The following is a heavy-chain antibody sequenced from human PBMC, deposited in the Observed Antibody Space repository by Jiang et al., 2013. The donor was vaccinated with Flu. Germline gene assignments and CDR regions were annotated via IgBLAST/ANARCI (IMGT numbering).Heavy chain of an antibody. CDR3: AREGLEEVTLFDY. Sequence: GSGLVKPSQTLSLTCTVSGGSISSGGYYWSWIRQHPGKGLEWIGYIYYSGSTYYNPSLKSRVTISVDTSKNQFSLKLSSVTAADTAVYYCAREGLEEVTLFDYWGQGTLVTVSS. CDR2: IYYSGST. V-gene: IGHV4-31*03. J-gene: IGHJ4*02. CDR1: GGSISSGGYY. D-gene: IGHD5-18*01.